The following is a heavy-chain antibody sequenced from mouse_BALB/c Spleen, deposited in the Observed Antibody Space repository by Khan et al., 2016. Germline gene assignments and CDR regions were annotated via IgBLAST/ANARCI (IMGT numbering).Heavy chain of an antibody. CDR2: IWSDGST. CDR3: ARREDGGGAMDY. V-gene: IGHV2-6*02. J-gene: IGHJ4*01. Sequence: QVQLKESGPGLVAPSQSLSITCTVSGFSLTSYGVHWVRQPPGKGLEWLVVIWSDGSTTYNSALKSRLSISKDNSKSQVFLKMNSLQTDDTATYYCARREDGGGAMDYWGQGTSVTVSS. CDR1: GFSLTSYG. D-gene: IGHD1-1*02.